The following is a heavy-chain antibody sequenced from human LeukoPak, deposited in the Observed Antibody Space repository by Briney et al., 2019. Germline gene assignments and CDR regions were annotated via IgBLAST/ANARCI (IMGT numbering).Heavy chain of an antibody. CDR1: GYTLTELS. Sequence: ASVKVSCKVSGYTLTELSIHWVRQAPGKGLEWMGSFDPEDGETIYAQKFQGRVTMTEDTSTDTTYMELSSLRSEDTAVYYCAIQYSSGWYRYYFDYWGQETLVTVSS. CDR3: AIQYSSGWYRYYFDY. V-gene: IGHV1-24*01. J-gene: IGHJ4*02. D-gene: IGHD6-19*01. CDR2: FDPEDGET.